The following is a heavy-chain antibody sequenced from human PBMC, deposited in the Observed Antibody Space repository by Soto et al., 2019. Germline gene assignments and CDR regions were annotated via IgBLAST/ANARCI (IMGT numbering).Heavy chain of an antibody. V-gene: IGHV1-69*13. CDR3: VSDSIAAGPLGPPDDY. CDR1: GGTFSSYA. CDR2: IIPIFGTA. J-gene: IGHJ4*02. Sequence: SVKVSCKASGGTFSSYAISWVRQAPGQGLEWMGGIIPIFGTANYAQKFQGRVTITADASTSTAYMELSSLRSEDTAVYYCVSDSIAAGPLGPPDDYWGQGTLVTVSS. D-gene: IGHD6-13*01.